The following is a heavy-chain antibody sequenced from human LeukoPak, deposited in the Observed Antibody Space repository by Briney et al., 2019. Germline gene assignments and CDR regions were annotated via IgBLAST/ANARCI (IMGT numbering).Heavy chain of an antibody. CDR3: ARDGWNDRDFDY. CDR1: GFTFSSYS. D-gene: IGHD1-1*01. V-gene: IGHV3-21*01. Sequence: GGSLRLSCAASGFTFSSYSMNWVRQAPGKGLEWVSSISSSSSYIYYADSVKGRFTISRDNAKNSLYLQMNSLRAEDTAVYYCARDGWNDRDFDYWGQGTLVTVSS. J-gene: IGHJ4*02. CDR2: ISSSSSYI.